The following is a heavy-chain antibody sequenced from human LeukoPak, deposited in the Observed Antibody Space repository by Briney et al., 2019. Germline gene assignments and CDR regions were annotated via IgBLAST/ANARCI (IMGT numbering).Heavy chain of an antibody. CDR2: INPNSGGT. J-gene: IGHJ4*02. CDR1: GYTFTGYC. CDR3: ARGGRVYCSGGSCYHFDY. V-gene: IGHV1-2*04. Sequence: GASVKVSCKASGYTFTGYCMHWVRQAPGQGLEWMGWINPNSGGTNYAQKFQGWVTMTRDTYISTAYMELSRLRSDDTAVYYCARGGRVYCSGGSCYHFDYWGQGTLVTVSS. D-gene: IGHD2-15*01.